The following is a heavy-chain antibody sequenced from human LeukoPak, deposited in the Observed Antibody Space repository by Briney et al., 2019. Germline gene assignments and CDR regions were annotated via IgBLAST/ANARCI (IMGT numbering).Heavy chain of an antibody. V-gene: IGHV4-4*07. D-gene: IGHD3-3*01. CDR2: IYTSGST. J-gene: IGHJ6*03. CDR3: ARSLQYYDFWSGYSPYMDV. Sequence: SETLSLTCTVSGGSISSYYWSWIRQPAGKGLEWIGRIYTSGSTNYNPSLKSRVTMSVDTSKNQFSLKLSSVTAADTAVYYCARSLQYYDFWSGYSPYMDVWGKGTTVTVSS. CDR1: GGSISSYY.